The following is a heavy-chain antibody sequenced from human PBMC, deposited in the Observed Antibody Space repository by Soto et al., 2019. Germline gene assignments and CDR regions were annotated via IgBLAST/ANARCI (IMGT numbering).Heavy chain of an antibody. CDR2: ISSNGGST. J-gene: IGHJ6*02. CDR3: VKYRTIFGVVIRPHGVPGV. D-gene: IGHD3-3*01. V-gene: IGHV3-64D*06. Sequence: GKGLEYVSAISSNGGSTYYADSVKGRFTISRDNSKNTLYLQMSSLRAEDTAAYYCVKYRTIFGVVIRPHGVPGVWGQGTTGSGSS.